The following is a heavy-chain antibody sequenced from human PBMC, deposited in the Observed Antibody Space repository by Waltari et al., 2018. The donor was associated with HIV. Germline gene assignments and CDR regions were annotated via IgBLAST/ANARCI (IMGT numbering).Heavy chain of an antibody. CDR2: IYYTGTT. Sequence: QLQLQQSGPGLVKPSETLSLTCTVSGGSVIHSAYYWAFIRQSPGKGLEWIGNIYYTGTTFYNPSLKSRVTMSADLSRNQFSLRLNSVTAADTAIYYCARRPRMAAFYLYYGMDVWGQGTTVTVSS. CDR3: ARRPRMAAFYLYYGMDV. D-gene: IGHD2-8*01. V-gene: IGHV4-39*01. J-gene: IGHJ6*02. CDR1: GGSVIHSAYY.